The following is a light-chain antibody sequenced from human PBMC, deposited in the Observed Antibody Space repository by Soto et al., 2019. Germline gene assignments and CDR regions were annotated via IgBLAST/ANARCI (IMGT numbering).Light chain of an antibody. CDR2: AVS. J-gene: IGLJ1*01. CDR3: SSYAGNYIYV. CDR1: SSYIGPYDH. V-gene: IGLV2-11*01. Sequence: QAVVTQPRSVSGSPGQSVTISCTRTSSYIGPYDHVAWYQQHPGKAPKLIIFAVSKRPSGVPDRFSGSKSGNTASLTISGLQAEDEADYYCSSYAGNYIYVFATGT.